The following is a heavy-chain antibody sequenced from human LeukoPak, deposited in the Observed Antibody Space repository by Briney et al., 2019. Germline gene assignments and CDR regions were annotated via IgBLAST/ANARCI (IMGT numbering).Heavy chain of an antibody. CDR1: GFTFSSYE. D-gene: IGHD2-2*01. J-gene: IGHJ6*03. V-gene: IGHV3-48*03. CDR3: ARDQVVPAAIYMDV. CDR2: IRSSGSTR. Sequence: GGSLRLSCAASGFTFSSYEMNWVRQAPGKGLEWVSYIRSSGSTRYYADSVKGRFTISRDNAKNSLYLQMNSLRAEDTAVYYCARDQVVPAAIYMDVWGKGTTVTISS.